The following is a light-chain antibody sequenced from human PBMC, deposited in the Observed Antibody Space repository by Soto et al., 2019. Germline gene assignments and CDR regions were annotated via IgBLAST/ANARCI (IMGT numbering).Light chain of an antibody. Sequence: IGGYNYVSWYQQHPGKAPKLLIYEVTKRPSGVPDRFXXSXSXXXAXXTVSXVXAEDEADYYCSSYAGGYNEVFGSGTKVT. CDR1: IGGYNY. CDR3: SSYAGGYNEV. V-gene: IGLV2-8*01. CDR2: EVT. J-gene: IGLJ1*01.